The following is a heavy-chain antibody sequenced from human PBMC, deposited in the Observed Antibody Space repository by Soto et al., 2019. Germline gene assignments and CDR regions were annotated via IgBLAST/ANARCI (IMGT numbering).Heavy chain of an antibody. CDR1: GGSISSGDYY. D-gene: IGHD3-10*01. V-gene: IGHV4-30-4*01. J-gene: IGHJ4*02. Sequence: QVQLQESGPGLVKPSQTLSLTCTVSGGSISSGDYYWSWIRQPPGKGLEWIGYIYYSGSTYYNPYLKSRVTISVDTSKNQFSLKLSSVTAADTAVYYCAREIRYGSGSYYLDYWGQGTLVTVSS. CDR2: IYYSGST. CDR3: AREIRYGSGSYYLDY.